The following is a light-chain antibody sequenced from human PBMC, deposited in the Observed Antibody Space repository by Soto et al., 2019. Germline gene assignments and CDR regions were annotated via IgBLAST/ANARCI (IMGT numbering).Light chain of an antibody. CDR1: QGIASY. CDR2: AAS. Sequence: QLTQSPSSLSASVGDRVTITCRASQGIASYLAWYQQKPGQAPNLLIYAASTLQSGVPSRFSGSGSGTDFTLTISSLQPEDFATYYCQQSYNTPYTFGQGTKLEI. J-gene: IGKJ2*01. CDR3: QQSYNTPYT. V-gene: IGKV1-39*01.